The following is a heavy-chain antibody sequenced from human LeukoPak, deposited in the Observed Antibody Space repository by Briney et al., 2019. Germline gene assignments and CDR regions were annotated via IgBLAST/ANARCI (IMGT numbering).Heavy chain of an antibody. CDR1: GFTFDDYA. V-gene: IGHV3-9*01. J-gene: IGHJ6*02. Sequence: GRSLRLSCAASGFTFDDYAMHWVRQAPGKGLEWVSGISWNSGSIGYADSVKGRFTISRDNAKNSLYLQMNSLRAEDTALYYCARDGVAVAGYWYYGMDVWGQGTTVTVSS. CDR3: ARDGVAVAGYWYYGMDV. CDR2: ISWNSGSI. D-gene: IGHD6-19*01.